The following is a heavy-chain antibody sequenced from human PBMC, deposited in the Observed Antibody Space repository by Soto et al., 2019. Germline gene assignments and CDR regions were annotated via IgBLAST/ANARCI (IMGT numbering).Heavy chain of an antibody. J-gene: IGHJ4*02. CDR2: IIPFLDVT. D-gene: IGHD6-19*01. CDR3: APLPCRRSGWSPFTWANNHFDS. CDR1: GGTFSTYT. V-gene: IGHV1-69*02. Sequence: QVQLAQSGAEVKKPGSSVTVSCKASGGTFSTYTITWVRQAPGPSLEWMGRIIPFLDVTNYAQKFQCRVTITADKSTSTLYMEPTSLRSDVTAVYSCAPLPCRRSGWSPFTWANNHFDSWGQGTLVCVSS.